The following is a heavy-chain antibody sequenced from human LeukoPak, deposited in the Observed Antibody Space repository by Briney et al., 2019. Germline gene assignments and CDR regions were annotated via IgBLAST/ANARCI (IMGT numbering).Heavy chain of an antibody. Sequence: GGSLRLSCAASGFTFSSYAIHWVRQAPGKGLERVAVISYDGSNKYYAGSVKGRFTISRDNSKNTLYLQMNSLRAEDTAVYYCARETGSAVGSTDFDYWGQGTLVTVSS. J-gene: IGHJ4*02. V-gene: IGHV3-30-3*01. CDR1: GFTFSSYA. D-gene: IGHD4-17*01. CDR2: ISYDGSNK. CDR3: ARETGSAVGSTDFDY.